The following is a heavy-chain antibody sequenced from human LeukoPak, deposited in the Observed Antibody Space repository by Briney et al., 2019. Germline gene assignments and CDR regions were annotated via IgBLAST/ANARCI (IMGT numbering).Heavy chain of an antibody. CDR3: ARGGFCGSTSCYLFDY. CDR2: INPNSGGT. V-gene: IGHV1-2*02. D-gene: IGHD2-2*01. Sequence: ASVKVSCKASGYTFTDYYMHWVRQAPGQGLEWMGWINPNSGGTDYAQKFQGRVIMTRDTSISTAYMELSRLRSDDTAVCYCARGGFCGSTSCYLFDYWGQGTLVTVSS. J-gene: IGHJ4*02. CDR1: GYTFTDYY.